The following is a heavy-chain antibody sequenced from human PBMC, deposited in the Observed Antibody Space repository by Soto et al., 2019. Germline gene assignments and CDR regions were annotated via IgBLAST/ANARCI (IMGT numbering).Heavy chain of an antibody. D-gene: IGHD6-19*01. CDR1: GFTFRTYW. Sequence: EVQLVESGGDLVQPGGSLRLSCAASGFTFRTYWMSWVRHAPGKGLEWVTNINQDGRGAYYVDSVKGRFTISRDNAKNALDLQMSSMRAEDTALYYCARDKGNSGSTLFDYWGQGIMVTVSS. V-gene: IGHV3-7*01. CDR3: ARDKGNSGSTLFDY. CDR2: INQDGRGA. J-gene: IGHJ4*02.